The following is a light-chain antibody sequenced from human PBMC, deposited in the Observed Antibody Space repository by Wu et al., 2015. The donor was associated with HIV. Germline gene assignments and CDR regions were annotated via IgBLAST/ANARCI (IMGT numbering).Light chain of an antibody. V-gene: IGKV3-20*01. J-gene: IGKJ4*01. CDR3: QQYSSSPLT. CDR1: QSISSGY. CDR2: GAS. Sequence: EIVLTQSPGTLSLSPGERATLSCRVSQSISSGYLAWYQQKPGQAPRLLIYGASSRATGIPDRFSGSGSGTVFTLTISRLEPDDSAVYYCQQYSSSPLTFGGGTKVEIK.